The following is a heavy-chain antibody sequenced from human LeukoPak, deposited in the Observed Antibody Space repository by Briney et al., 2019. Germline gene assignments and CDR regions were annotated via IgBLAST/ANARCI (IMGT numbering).Heavy chain of an antibody. CDR3: ARRDYYDSSGYPIDY. V-gene: IGHV4-59*12. Sequence: SETLSLTCTVSGGSISSFYWSWIRQPPGKGLEWIGYIYYTGSTNYNPSLKSRVTISVDTSKNQFSLKLTSVTAADTAVYYCARRDYYDSSGYPIDYWGQGTLVTVSS. J-gene: IGHJ4*02. CDR1: GGSISSFY. D-gene: IGHD3-22*01. CDR2: IYYTGST.